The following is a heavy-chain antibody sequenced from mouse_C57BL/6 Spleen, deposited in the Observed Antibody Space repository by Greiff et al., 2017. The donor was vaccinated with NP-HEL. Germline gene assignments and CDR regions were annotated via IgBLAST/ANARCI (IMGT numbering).Heavy chain of an antibody. CDR1: GYTFTSYW. CDR3: AREEDGYFYAMDY. J-gene: IGHJ4*01. Sequence: QVQLKQPGAELVKPGASVKLSCKASGYTFTSYWMHWVKQRPGQGLEWIGMIHPNSGSTNYNEKFKSKATLTVAKSSSTAYMQLSSLTSEDSAVYYCAREEDGYFYAMDYWGQGTSVTVSS. V-gene: IGHV1-64*01. D-gene: IGHD2-3*01. CDR2: IHPNSGST.